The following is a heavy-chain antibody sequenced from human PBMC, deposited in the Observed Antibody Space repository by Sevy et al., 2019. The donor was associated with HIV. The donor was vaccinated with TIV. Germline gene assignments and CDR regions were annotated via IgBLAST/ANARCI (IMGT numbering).Heavy chain of an antibody. Sequence: SETLSLTCAVSGYSISSGYYWGWIRQPPWKGLEWIGSIYHGGSTYYNPSLKSRVTISVDTSKNQFSLKLSSVTAADTAVYYCARARYYDSSAYYYFDYWGQGTLVTVSS. D-gene: IGHD3-22*01. V-gene: IGHV4-38-2*01. CDR1: GYSISSGYY. CDR3: ARARYYDSSAYYYFDY. J-gene: IGHJ4*02. CDR2: IYHGGST.